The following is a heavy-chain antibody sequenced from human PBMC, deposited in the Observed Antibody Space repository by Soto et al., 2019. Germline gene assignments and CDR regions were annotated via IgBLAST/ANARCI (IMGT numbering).Heavy chain of an antibody. J-gene: IGHJ4*02. Sequence: GALRLSCAASGFTFSSFAMTWVRQAPGKGLEWVSGISGSGHSTYYSTSLKTRLTISKDTSKNQVVLTMTNMDPVDTATYYCARSSTIFGVVNRPHDYWGQGTLVTVSS. CDR1: GFTFSSFA. CDR3: ARSSTIFGVVNRPHDY. D-gene: IGHD3-3*01. V-gene: IGHV3-23*01. CDR2: ISGSGHST.